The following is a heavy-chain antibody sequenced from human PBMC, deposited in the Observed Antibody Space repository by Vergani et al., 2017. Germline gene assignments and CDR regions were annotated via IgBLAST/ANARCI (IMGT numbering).Heavy chain of an antibody. Sequence: QVQLQESGPGLVKPSQTLSLTCTVSGGSISSGGYYWSWIRQHPGKGLEWIGYIYYSGSTYYNPSLKSRVTISVDTSKNQFSLKLSSVTAADTAVYYCARDHDFWSGYYVAAAGPADAFDIWGLGTMVTVSS. V-gene: IGHV4-31*03. CDR2: IYYSGST. CDR1: GGSISSGGYY. J-gene: IGHJ3*02. D-gene: IGHD3-3*01. CDR3: ARDHDFWSGYYVAAAGPADAFDI.